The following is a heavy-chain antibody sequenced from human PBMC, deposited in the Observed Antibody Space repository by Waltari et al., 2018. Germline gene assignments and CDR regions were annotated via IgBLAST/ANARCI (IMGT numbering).Heavy chain of an antibody. J-gene: IGHJ3*02. D-gene: IGHD5-12*01. V-gene: IGHV1-69*01. CDR1: GGTFSSYA. CDR2: IIPIFGTA. CDR3: ARWGMATIKGRGAFDI. Sequence: QVQLVQSGAEVKKPGSSVKVSCKASGGTFSSYAISWVRQAPGQGLEWMGGIIPIFGTANYAQKVQGRVTITADESTSTAYMELSSLRSEDTAVYYCARWGMATIKGRGAFDIWGQGTMVTVSS.